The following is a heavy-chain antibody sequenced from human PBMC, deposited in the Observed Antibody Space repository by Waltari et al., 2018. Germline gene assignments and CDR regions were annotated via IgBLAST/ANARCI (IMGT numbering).Heavy chain of an antibody. J-gene: IGHJ4*02. V-gene: IGHV3-20*01. CDR2: INWNGGRV. CDR1: GFTFDDYG. CDR3: ARGGSGWYGPSEDDY. Sequence: EVQLVESGGGVVRPGGSLRLSCAASGFTFDDYGMSWVRQAPGKGLEWVAGINWNGGRVGYADSVKGRFAISRDNAKNSLYLQMNSLRAEDTALYHCARGGSGWYGPSEDDYWGQGTLVTVSS. D-gene: IGHD6-19*01.